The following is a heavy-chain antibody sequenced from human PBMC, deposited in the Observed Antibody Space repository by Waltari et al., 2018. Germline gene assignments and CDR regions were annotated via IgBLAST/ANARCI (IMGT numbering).Heavy chain of an antibody. J-gene: IGHJ4*02. D-gene: IGHD3-3*01. CDR1: GGSISSSSYY. Sequence: QLQLQESGPGLVKPSETLSLTCTVSGGSISSSSYYWGWIRPPPGKGLEWIGSIYYSGSTYYNPSLKSRVTISVDTSKNQFSLKLSSVTAADTAVYYCARDLGAFWSGYYFDYWGQGTLVTVSS. CDR2: IYYSGST. CDR3: ARDLGAFWSGYYFDY. V-gene: IGHV4-39*07.